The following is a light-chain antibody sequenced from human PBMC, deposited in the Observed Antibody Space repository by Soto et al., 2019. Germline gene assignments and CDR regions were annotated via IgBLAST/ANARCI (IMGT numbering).Light chain of an antibody. J-gene: IGKJ4*01. CDR3: QQRSNWPST. CDR2: DAS. V-gene: IGKV3-11*01. CDR1: QSVSGY. Sequence: EIVLTQSPATLSLSPRERAALSCRASQSVSGYLAWYQQKPGQAPRLLMYDASNRATGIPARFSGSGSGTDFTLTISSLEPEDFAVYYCQQRSNWPSTFGGGTKVEIK.